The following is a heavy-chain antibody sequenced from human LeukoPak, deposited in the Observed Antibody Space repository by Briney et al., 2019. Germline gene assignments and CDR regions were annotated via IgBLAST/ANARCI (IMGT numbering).Heavy chain of an antibody. J-gene: IGHJ5*02. CDR3: ARVSGIAAAGPWFDP. D-gene: IGHD6-13*01. V-gene: IGHV3-21*01. Sequence: PGGSLRLSCAASGFTLSSYSMNWVHQAPGKGLEWVSSISSSSSYIYYADSVKGRFTISRDNAKNSLYLQMNSLRAEDTAVYYCARVSGIAAAGPWFDPWGQGTLVTVSS. CDR1: GFTLSSYS. CDR2: ISSSSSYI.